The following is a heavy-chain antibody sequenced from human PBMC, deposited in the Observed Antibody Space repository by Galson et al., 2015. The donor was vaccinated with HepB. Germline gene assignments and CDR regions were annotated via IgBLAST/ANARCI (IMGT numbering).Heavy chain of an antibody. CDR2: MNPNSGNT. Sequence: SVKVSCKASGYTFTSYDINWVRQATGQGLEWMGWMNPNSGNTGYAQKFQGRVTMTRNTSISTAYMELSSLRSEDTAVYYCARGGYCSSTSCYTDDLRPPYYYYYYYMDVWGKGTTVTVSS. J-gene: IGHJ6*03. CDR1: GYTFTSYD. CDR3: ARGGYCSSTSCYTDDLRPPYYYYYYYMDV. D-gene: IGHD2-2*02. V-gene: IGHV1-8*01.